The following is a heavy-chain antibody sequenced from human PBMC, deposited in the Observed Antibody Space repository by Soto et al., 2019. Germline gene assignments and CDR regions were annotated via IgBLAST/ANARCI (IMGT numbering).Heavy chain of an antibody. D-gene: IGHD6-6*01. V-gene: IGHV1-8*01. J-gene: IGHJ5*02. Sequence: QVQLVQSGAEVKKPGASVKVSCKASGYTFTSYDINWVRQATGQGLEWMGWMNPNSGNTGYAQKFQGRVTMTRNTSITTSYMELSSLRSEDTAVSYCAREFGSGPSIAPYCFDPWGQLTLVTVSS. CDR3: AREFGSGPSIAPYCFDP. CDR2: MNPNSGNT. CDR1: GYTFTSYD.